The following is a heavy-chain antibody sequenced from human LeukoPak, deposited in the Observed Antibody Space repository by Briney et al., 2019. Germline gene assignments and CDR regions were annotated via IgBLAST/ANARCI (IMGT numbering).Heavy chain of an antibody. D-gene: IGHD2-15*01. CDR2: IYYSGST. Sequence: SETLSLTCTVSGGSISSYYWSWIRQPPGKGLEWIGYIYYSGSTNYNPSLKSRVTISVDTSKNQFSLKLSSVTAADTAVYYCASRSDCCGGSCYDYWGQGTLVTVSS. V-gene: IGHV4-59*08. CDR1: GGSISSYY. CDR3: ASRSDCCGGSCYDY. J-gene: IGHJ4*02.